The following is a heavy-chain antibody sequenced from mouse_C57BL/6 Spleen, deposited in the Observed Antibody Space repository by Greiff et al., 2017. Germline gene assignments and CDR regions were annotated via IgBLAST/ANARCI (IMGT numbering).Heavy chain of an antibody. CDR3: AIYSNYVNYAMDY. D-gene: IGHD2-5*01. J-gene: IGHJ4*01. CDR2: ISSGSSTI. CDR1: GFTFSDYG. V-gene: IGHV5-17*01. Sequence: EVQLVESGGGLVKPGGSLKLSCAASGFTFSDYGMHWVRQAPEKGLEWVAYISSGSSTIYYADTVKGRFTISRDNAKNTLFLQMTSLRSEDTAMYYCAIYSNYVNYAMDYWGQGTSVTVSP.